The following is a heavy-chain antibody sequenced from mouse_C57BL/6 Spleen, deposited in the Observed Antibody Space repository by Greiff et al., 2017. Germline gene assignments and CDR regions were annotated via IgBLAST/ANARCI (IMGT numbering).Heavy chain of an antibody. CDR2: IGPGSGSP. J-gene: IGHJ3*01. V-gene: IGHV1-77*01. Sequence: VQLQQSGAELVKPGASVKISCKASGYTFTDYYINWVKQRPGQGLEWIGKIGPGSGSPYYNEKFKGKATLTADKASSTAYMQLISLPSEDSAVYFCARSPYDYDGAWFAYWGQGTLVTVSA. CDR3: ARSPYDYDGAWFAY. CDR1: GYTFTDYY. D-gene: IGHD2-4*01.